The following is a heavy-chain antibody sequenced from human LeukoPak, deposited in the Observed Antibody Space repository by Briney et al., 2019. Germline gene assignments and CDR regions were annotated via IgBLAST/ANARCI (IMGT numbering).Heavy chain of an antibody. Sequence: SETLSLTCAAYGGSFSGYYWSWIRQPPGEGLEWIGEINHSGSTNYNPSLKSRVTISVDTSKNQFSLKLSSVTAADTAVYYCARLLRYFDWLPSHFDYWGQGTLVTVSS. CDR1: GGSFSGYY. J-gene: IGHJ4*02. CDR2: INHSGST. V-gene: IGHV4-34*01. D-gene: IGHD3-9*01. CDR3: ARLLRYFDWLPSHFDY.